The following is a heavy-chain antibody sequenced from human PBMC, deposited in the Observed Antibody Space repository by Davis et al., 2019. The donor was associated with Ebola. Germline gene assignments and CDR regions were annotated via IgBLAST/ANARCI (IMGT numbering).Heavy chain of an antibody. CDR1: GYTFTSYA. D-gene: IGHD3-10*01. J-gene: IGHJ6*02. CDR2: INAGNGNT. Sequence: AASVKVSCKASGYTFTSYAMHWVRQAPGQRLEWMGWINAGNGNTNYAQKLQGRVTMTTDTSTSTAYMELRSLRSDDTAVYYCARGTVWFRELLMSYYYYGMDVWGQGTTVTVSS. V-gene: IGHV1-3*01. CDR3: ARGTVWFRELLMSYYYYGMDV.